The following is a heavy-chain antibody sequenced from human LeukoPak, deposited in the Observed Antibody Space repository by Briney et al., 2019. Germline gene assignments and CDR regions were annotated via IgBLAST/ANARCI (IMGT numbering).Heavy chain of an antibody. V-gene: IGHV3-21*01. CDR3: ARDPIRGDAFDI. Sequence: GGSLRLSCAASGFAFSSYSMNWVRQAPGKGLEWVSSIGSSSSSYIYYADSVKGRFTISRDNAKNSLYLQMNSLRAEDTAVYYCARDPIRGDAFDIWGQGTMVTVSS. J-gene: IGHJ3*02. D-gene: IGHD5-12*01. CDR1: GFAFSSYS. CDR2: IGSSSSSYI.